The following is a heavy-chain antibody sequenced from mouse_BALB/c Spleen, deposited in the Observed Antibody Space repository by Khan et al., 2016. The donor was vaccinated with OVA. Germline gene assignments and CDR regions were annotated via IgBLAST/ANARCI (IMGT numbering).Heavy chain of an antibody. D-gene: IGHD2-2*01. J-gene: IGHJ4*01. Sequence: EVELVESGGGLVKPGGSLKLSCAASGFSFSGYSMSWVRQTPEKRLEWVATISSAGSYTYYPDSVKGRFTISRDNAKNTLYLQMSSLRSEDTAMYYCTRHEGYYGYGEGDYWGQGTSVTVSS. CDR1: GFSFSGYS. CDR3: TRHEGYYGYGEGDY. V-gene: IGHV5-9-3*01. CDR2: ISSAGSYT.